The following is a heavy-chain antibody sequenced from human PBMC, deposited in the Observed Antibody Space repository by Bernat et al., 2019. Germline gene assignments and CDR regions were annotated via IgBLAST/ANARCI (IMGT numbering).Heavy chain of an antibody. D-gene: IGHD3-16*02. CDR3: ARAGRLITFGGVIVRGGAFDI. V-gene: IGHV3-11*06. CDR2: ISSSSYT. J-gene: IGHJ3*02. Sequence: QVQLVESGGGLVKPGGSLRLSCAASGFTFSDYYMSWIRQAPGKGLEWVSYISSSSYTNYADSVKGRFTISRDNAKNSLYLQMNSLRAEDTAVYYCARAGRLITFGGVIVRGGAFDIWGQGTMVTVSS. CDR1: GFTFSDYY.